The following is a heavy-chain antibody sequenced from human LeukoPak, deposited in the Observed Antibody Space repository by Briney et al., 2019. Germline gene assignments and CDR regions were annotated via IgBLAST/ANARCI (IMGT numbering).Heavy chain of an antibody. CDR1: GFTFSTYA. V-gene: IGHV3-23*01. D-gene: IGHD5-18*01. J-gene: IGHJ4*02. Sequence: PGGSLRLSCAASGFTFSTYAMSWVRQAPGKGLEWVSTISGSGSSTWYADSVKGRFTISRDNSKNTLYLQMNSLRAEDTAVYYCAKDNRYNYGYYFDYWGQGTLVTVSS. CDR2: ISGSGSST. CDR3: AKDNRYNYGYYFDY.